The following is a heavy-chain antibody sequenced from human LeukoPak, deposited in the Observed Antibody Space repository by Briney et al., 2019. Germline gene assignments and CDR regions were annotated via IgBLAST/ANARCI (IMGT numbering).Heavy chain of an antibody. J-gene: IGHJ5*02. CDR3: ARDMYYYDSSGYTRDWFDP. V-gene: IGHV4-61*02. CDR1: GGSISSGSYY. Sequence: PSETLSLTCTVSGGSISSGSYYWSWIRQPAGKGLEWIGRIYTSGSTNYNPSLKSRVTISVDTSKNQFSLKLSSVTAADTAVYYCARDMYYYDSSGYTRDWFDPWGQGTLVTVSS. CDR2: IYTSGST. D-gene: IGHD3-22*01.